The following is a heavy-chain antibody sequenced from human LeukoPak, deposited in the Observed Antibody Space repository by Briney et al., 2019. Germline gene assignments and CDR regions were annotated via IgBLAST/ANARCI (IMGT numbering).Heavy chain of an antibody. CDR1: GGSISSGSYY. D-gene: IGHD2-2*02. V-gene: IGHV4-61*02. CDR2: IYTSGST. CDR3: ARGQKYCSSTSCYNYMDV. Sequence: SQTLSLTCTVSGGSISSGSYYWSWIRQPAGKGLEWIGRIYTSGSTNYNPSLKSRVTISVDTSKNQFSLKLSSVTAADTAVYYCARGQKYCSSTSCYNYMDVWGKGTTVTVSS. J-gene: IGHJ6*03.